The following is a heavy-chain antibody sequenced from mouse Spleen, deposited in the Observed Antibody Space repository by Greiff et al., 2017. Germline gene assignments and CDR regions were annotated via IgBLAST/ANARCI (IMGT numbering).Heavy chain of an antibody. CDR1: GFSLTSYG. V-gene: IGHV2-2*02. J-gene: IGHJ4*01. D-gene: IGHD2-10*02. CDR3: ARNWYGRAMDY. Sequence: VNMVESGPGLVQPSQSLSITCTVSGFSLTSYGVHWVRQSPGKGLEWLGVIWSGGSTDYNAAFISRLSISKDNSKSQVFFKMNSLQANDTAIYYCARNWYGRAMDYWGQGTSVTVSS. CDR2: IWSGGST.